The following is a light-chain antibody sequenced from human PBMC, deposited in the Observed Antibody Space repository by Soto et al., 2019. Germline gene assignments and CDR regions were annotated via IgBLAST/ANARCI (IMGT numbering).Light chain of an antibody. CDR3: QHYHNWRIT. J-gene: IGKJ1*01. V-gene: IGKV3-15*01. CDR1: QSVSSN. Sequence: EIVMTQYPATLSVSPGERATLSCRASQSVSSNLACFHQKPGQAPRLLIYGASTRAIGTPAKFRGSGPWTDFTPTIGGLQTEDLAGYSCQHYHNWRITFGKGTQVEIK. CDR2: GAS.